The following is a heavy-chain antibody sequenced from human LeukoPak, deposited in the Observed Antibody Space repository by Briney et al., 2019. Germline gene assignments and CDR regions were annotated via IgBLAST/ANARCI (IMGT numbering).Heavy chain of an antibody. J-gene: IGHJ5*02. D-gene: IGHD1-14*01. V-gene: IGHV1-2*02. CDR1: GYTFTGYY. Sequence: ASLKVSCKASGYTFTGYYMHWVRHAPGQGLEWMGGINPNSGGTNYAQKFQGRVTMTRDTSISTAYMELSRLRSDDTAVYYCARDKGTLWFDPWGQGTLVTVSS. CDR3: ARDKGTLWFDP. CDR2: INPNSGGT.